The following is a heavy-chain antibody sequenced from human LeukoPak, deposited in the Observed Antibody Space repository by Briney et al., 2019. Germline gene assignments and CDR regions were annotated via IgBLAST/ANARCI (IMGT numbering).Heavy chain of an antibody. J-gene: IGHJ6*02. V-gene: IGHV3-64*01. CDR1: GFTFSSYA. CDR3: ARGVDSSGYYYYYYGMDV. CDR2: ISSNGGST. Sequence: GGSLRLSCAASGFTFSSYAMHWVRQAPGKGLEYVSAISSNGGSTCYANSVKGRFTISRDNSKNTLYLQMGSLRAEDMAVYYCARGVDSSGYYYYYYGMDVWGQGTTVTVSS. D-gene: IGHD3-22*01.